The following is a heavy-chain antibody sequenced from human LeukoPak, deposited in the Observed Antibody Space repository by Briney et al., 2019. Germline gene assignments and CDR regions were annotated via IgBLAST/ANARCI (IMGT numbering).Heavy chain of an antibody. CDR1: GFTFSSYS. D-gene: IGHD3-10*01. CDR2: ISSSSSYI. V-gene: IGHV3-21*01. Sequence: GGSLRLSCAASGFTFSSYSMNWVRQAPGKGLEWVSSISSSSSYIYYADSVKGRFTISRDNAKNSLYLQMNSLRAEDTAVYYCARDLGFGGSGSYYNYWGQGTLVTVSS. CDR3: ARDLGFGGSGSYYNY. J-gene: IGHJ4*02.